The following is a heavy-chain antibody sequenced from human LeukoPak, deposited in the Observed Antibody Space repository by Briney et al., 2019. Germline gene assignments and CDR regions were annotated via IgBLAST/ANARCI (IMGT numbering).Heavy chain of an antibody. V-gene: IGHV1-18*01. CDR3: AADIVVVTGIGPEYFQH. D-gene: IGHD2-21*02. CDR1: GYTLTTYG. CDR2: ISAYNGNT. J-gene: IGHJ1*01. Sequence: VASVTVSCMASGYTLTTYGTSWVRPAPRQGREWMGWISAYNGNTNYAQKLQGRVTMTTDTSTSTAYMELRSLRSEDTAVYYCAADIVVVTGIGPEYFQHWGQGTLVTVSS.